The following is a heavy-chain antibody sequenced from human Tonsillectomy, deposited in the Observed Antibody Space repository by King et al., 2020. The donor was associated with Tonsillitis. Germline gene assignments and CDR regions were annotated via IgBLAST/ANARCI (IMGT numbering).Heavy chain of an antibody. J-gene: IGHJ3*02. Sequence: VQLVESGPEVKKPGESLKISCKASGYSFSSYWIGWVRQMPGKGLEWMGIIYPRDSDTRYNPSFQSQVTISADKSISTAYLQWYTLKASDTAIYYCARPRDSDPKDAFDIWGQGTWVTVSS. CDR2: IYPRDSDT. CDR3: ARPRDSDPKDAFDI. CDR1: GYSFSSYW. V-gene: IGHV5-51*03. D-gene: IGHD1-26*01.